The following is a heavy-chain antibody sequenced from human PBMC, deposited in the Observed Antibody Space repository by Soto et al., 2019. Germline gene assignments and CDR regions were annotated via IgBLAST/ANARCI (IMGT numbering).Heavy chain of an antibody. J-gene: IGHJ5*02. CDR3: ARDPLGTGPTRGWFDP. V-gene: IGHV3-30*03. CDR1: GFTLNHYG. D-gene: IGHD1-1*01. CDR2: MSIDGMNQ. Sequence: SLRLSCAASGFTLNHYGMHWVRQAPGKGLEWVGVMSIDGMNQRYGDSVRGRFTISRDTSKNTLYLQMDSLRPEDTAVYYCARDPLGTGPTRGWFDPWGQGTLVTVSS.